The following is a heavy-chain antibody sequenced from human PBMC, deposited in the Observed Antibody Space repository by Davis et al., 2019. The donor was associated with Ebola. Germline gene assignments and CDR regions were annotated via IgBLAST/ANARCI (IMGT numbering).Heavy chain of an antibody. V-gene: IGHV1-69*13. CDR3: ASGDYCSSTSCYHWFDP. Sequence: SVTVSCKASVGTFISYSISWVRQAPGQGLAWMGGIIPIFGTANYAQKFQGRVTITADESTSTAYMELSSLRSEDTAVYYCASGDYCSSTSCYHWFDPWGQGTLVTVSS. D-gene: IGHD2-2*01. CDR2: IIPIFGTA. CDR1: VGTFISYS. J-gene: IGHJ5*02.